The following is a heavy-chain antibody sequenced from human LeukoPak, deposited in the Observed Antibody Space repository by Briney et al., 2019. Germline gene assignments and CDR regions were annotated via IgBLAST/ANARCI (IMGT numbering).Heavy chain of an antibody. CDR1: GYSFTSYW. CDR3: ARLWTADYYYYYMDV. V-gene: IGHV5-51*01. Sequence: GESLKISCKGSGYSFTSYWIGWVRQMPGKGLEWMGIIYPGDSDTRYSPSFQGQVTISADNSISTAYLQWSSLKASDTAMYYCARLWTADYYYYYMDVWGKGTPVTVSS. CDR2: IYPGDSDT. D-gene: IGHD3/OR15-3a*01. J-gene: IGHJ6*03.